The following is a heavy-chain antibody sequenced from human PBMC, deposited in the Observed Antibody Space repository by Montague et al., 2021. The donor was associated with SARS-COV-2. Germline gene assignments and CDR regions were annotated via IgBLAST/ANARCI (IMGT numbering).Heavy chain of an antibody. D-gene: IGHD1-26*01. CDR2: EKNK. CDR3: ARDSGSSFDP. V-gene: IGHV3-30*01. J-gene: IGHJ5*02. Sequence: EKNKYYADSVKGRFTISRDNSKNTLYLQMNSLRAGDTAVYYCARDSGSSFDPWGKGTLVTVSS.